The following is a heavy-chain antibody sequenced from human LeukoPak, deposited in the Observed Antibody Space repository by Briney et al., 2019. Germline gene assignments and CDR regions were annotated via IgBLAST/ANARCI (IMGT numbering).Heavy chain of an antibody. J-gene: IGHJ4*02. Sequence: GGSLRLSCAASGFTVSTNYMTWVRQAPGKGLEWVSVIYSGGTTYYADSVKGRFSISRDNSKNTLYLQMNSLRAEDPAVYYCARYDYGRSGFDYWGQGTLVIVSS. CDR1: GFTVSTNY. V-gene: IGHV3-66*01. CDR3: ARYDYGRSGFDY. D-gene: IGHD5-12*01. CDR2: IYSGGTT.